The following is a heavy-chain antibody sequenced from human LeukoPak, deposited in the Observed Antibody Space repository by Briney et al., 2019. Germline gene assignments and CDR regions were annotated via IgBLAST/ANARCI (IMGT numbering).Heavy chain of an antibody. CDR2: IYYSGST. CDR3: ARGSRGYSYG. Sequence: SETLSLTCTVSGASVSSGSYYWSWIRQPPGKGLEWIGYIYYSGSTHHNPSLKSRVPISVDTSKTQFSLKLSSVTAADTAVYYCARGSRGYSYGWGQGTLVTVSS. V-gene: IGHV4-61*01. CDR1: GASVSSGSYY. D-gene: IGHD5-18*01. J-gene: IGHJ4*02.